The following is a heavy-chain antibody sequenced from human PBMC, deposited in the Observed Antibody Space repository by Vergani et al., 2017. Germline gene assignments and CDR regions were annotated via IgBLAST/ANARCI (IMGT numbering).Heavy chain of an antibody. D-gene: IGHD3-10*01. Sequence: QVQLVESGGGVVQPGRSLRLSCAASGFTFSSYGMHWVRQAPGKGLEWVAVISYDGSNKYYADSVKGRFTITRDNAKHSLYLQMNSLRAEDTAVYYCARDHSQFGQGDYWGQGTLVTVSS. CDR1: GFTFSSYG. J-gene: IGHJ4*02. CDR3: ARDHSQFGQGDY. CDR2: ISYDGSNK. V-gene: IGHV3-30*03.